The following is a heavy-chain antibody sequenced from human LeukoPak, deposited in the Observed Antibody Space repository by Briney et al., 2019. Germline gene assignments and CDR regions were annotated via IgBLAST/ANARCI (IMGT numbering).Heavy chain of an antibody. CDR3: ARDSLDYTSYFDY. Sequence: PGGSLRLSCAASGFTFSSYSMNWVRQAPGKGLEWVSSISTSSSYIYYADSVKGRFTISRDNAKNSLYLQMNSLRAEDTAVYYCARDSLDYTSYFDYWGQGTLVTVSS. CDR1: GFTFSSYS. D-gene: IGHD3-3*01. J-gene: IGHJ4*02. CDR2: ISTSSSYI. V-gene: IGHV3-21*01.